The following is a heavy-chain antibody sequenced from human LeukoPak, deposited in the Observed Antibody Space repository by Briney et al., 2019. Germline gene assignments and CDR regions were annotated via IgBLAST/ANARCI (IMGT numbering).Heavy chain of an antibody. CDR1: GYSINSGYL. CDR3: ARKGIAVTGIYDY. D-gene: IGHD6-19*01. V-gene: IGHV4-38-2*01. J-gene: IGHJ4*02. CDR2: IYHTGST. Sequence: SETLSLTCAVSGYSINSGYLWGWIRQPPGKGLEWIGNIYHTGSTYYKSSLKSRVTISVDTSKNQFSLKLSSVTAADTAVYYCARKGIAVTGIYDYWGQGILVTVSS.